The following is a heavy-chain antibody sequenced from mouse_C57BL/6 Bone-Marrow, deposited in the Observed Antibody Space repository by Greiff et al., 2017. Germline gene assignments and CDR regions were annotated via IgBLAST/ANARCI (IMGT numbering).Heavy chain of an antibody. J-gene: IGHJ4*01. CDR3: ARSYDYDDYTMDY. D-gene: IGHD2-4*01. CDR1: GYTFTNYW. V-gene: IGHV1-64*01. CDR2: MHPKGGSP. Sequence: QVQLQQPGAELVKPGASVKLSCKASGYTFTNYWMHWVKQRPGQGLEWIGMMHPKGGSPDYNEKFKSEATLSVDKSSRTAYMELSSRTSEDSAVYYCARSYDYDDYTMDYWGQGTSVTVSS.